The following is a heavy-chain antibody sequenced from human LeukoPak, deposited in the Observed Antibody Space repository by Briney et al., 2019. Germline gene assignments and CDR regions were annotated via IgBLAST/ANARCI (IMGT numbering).Heavy chain of an antibody. J-gene: IGHJ4*02. CDR2: IIWNSGTV. V-gene: IGHV3-9*01. CDR3: AKGGYSSGWYGDN. D-gene: IGHD6-19*01. CDR1: GFTFDDYG. Sequence: PGRSLRLSCAASGFTFDDYGMHWVRQAPGKGLEWVSGIIWNSGTVVYADSVRGRVTISRDNAKNSVYLQMNSLKAEDTALYYGAKGGYSSGWYGDNWGQGTLVTVSS.